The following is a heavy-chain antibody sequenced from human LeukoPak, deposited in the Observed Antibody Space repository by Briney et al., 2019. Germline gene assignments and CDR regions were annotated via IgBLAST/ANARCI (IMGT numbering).Heavy chain of an antibody. Sequence: PSETLSLTCAVSGGSFSGYYWSWIRQPPGKGLEWIGEINHSGSTNYNPSLKSRVTISVDTSKNQFSLKLSSVTAADTAVYYCARVRNIVATTNFDYWGQGTLVTVSS. CDR1: GGSFSGYY. CDR3: ARVRNIVATTNFDY. J-gene: IGHJ4*02. D-gene: IGHD5-12*01. V-gene: IGHV4-34*01. CDR2: INHSGST.